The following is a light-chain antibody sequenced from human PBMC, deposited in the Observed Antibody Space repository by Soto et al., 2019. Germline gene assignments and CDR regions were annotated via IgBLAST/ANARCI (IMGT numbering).Light chain of an antibody. CDR1: SSNIGSNY. J-gene: IGLJ3*02. CDR3: AAWDDRLSVL. Sequence: QSVLTQPPSASGTPGQRVTISCSGSSSNIGSNYVYWYQQLPGTAPKLLIYRNSQRPSGVPDRFSGSKSGTSASLAISGLRSEDEADYYCAAWDDRLSVLFGGGTQLTVL. CDR2: RNS. V-gene: IGLV1-47*01.